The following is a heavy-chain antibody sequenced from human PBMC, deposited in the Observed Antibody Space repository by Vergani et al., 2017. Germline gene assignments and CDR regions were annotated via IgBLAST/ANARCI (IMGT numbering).Heavy chain of an antibody. V-gene: IGHV1-69*02. CDR3: ASDLGYCSGGSCSY. CDR2: IIPILGIA. D-gene: IGHD2-15*01. Sequence: QVQLVQSGAEVKKPGSSVKVSCKASGGTFSSYTISWVRQAPGQGLEWMGRIIPILGIANYAQKFQGRVTITADKSTSTAYMELSSLRSEDTAVYYCASDLGYCSGGSCSYWGQGTLVTVSS. J-gene: IGHJ4*02. CDR1: GGTFSSYT.